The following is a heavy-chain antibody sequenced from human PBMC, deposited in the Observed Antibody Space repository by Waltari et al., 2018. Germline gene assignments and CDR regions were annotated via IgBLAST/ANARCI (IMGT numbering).Heavy chain of an antibody. CDR2: INAGNGNT. CDR1: GYTFLSSP. D-gene: IGHD2-15*01. CDR3: ARDRSVVVVAALGY. Sequence: QVQLVQSGAEVQKPGASVQVSCKASGYTFLSSPIPLVGPAPGQRLEWMGWINAGNGNTKYSQKFQGRVTITRDTSASTAYMELSSLRSEDTAVYYYARDRSVVVVAALGYWGQGTLVTVSS. J-gene: IGHJ4*02. V-gene: IGHV1-3*01.